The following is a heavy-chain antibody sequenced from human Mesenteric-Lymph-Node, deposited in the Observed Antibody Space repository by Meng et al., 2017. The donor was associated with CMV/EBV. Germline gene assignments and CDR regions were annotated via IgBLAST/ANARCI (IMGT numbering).Heavy chain of an antibody. CDR2: IYYSGST. CDR3: GRGVTQRSFDV. V-gene: IGHV4-59*01. CDR1: GGSISSYY. J-gene: IGHJ3*01. D-gene: IGHD5-24*01. Sequence: SETLSLTCTVSGGSISSYYWSWIRQPPGKGLEWIGYIYYSGSTNYNPSLKSRVTISVDTSNNQFSLKLSSVTAADTAVYYCGRGVTQRSFDVWGQGTMVTVSS.